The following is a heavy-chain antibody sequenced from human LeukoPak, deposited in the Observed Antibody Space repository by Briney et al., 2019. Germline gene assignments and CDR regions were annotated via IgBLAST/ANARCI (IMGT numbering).Heavy chain of an antibody. J-gene: IGHJ3*02. CDR1: GFTFDDYA. CDR2: ISWNSGSI. Sequence: GGSLRLSCAASGFTFDDYAMHWVRQAPGKGLEWVSGISWNSGSIGYADSVKGRFTISRDNAKNSLYLQMNSLRAEDTALYYCAKALISVVVPDAFDIWGQGTMVTVSS. V-gene: IGHV3-9*01. CDR3: AKALISVVVPDAFDI. D-gene: IGHD2-2*01.